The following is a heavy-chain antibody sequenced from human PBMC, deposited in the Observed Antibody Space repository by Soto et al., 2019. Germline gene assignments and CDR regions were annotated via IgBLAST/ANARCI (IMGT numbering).Heavy chain of an antibody. V-gene: IGHV3-53*01. CDR2: IYSGGST. CDR1: GFTVISNY. Sequence: GGSLRLSCAASGFTVISNYMSWVRQAPGKGLEWVSVIYSGGSTYYADSVKGRFTISRDNSKNTLYLQMNSLRAEDTAVYYCARDYYDSSGYYGSFDYWGQGNLVTVSS. J-gene: IGHJ4*02. D-gene: IGHD3-22*01. CDR3: ARDYYDSSGYYGSFDY.